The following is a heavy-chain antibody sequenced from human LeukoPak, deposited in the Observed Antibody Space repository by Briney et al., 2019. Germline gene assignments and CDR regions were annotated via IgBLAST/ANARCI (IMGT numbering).Heavy chain of an antibody. CDR2: IDPNGRYT. CDR3: VRGSTDWNGMDV. V-gene: IGHV3-74*01. CDR1: GFTFSTHY. Sequence: GSLRLSCAASGFTFSTHYMHWVGQAPGKGLVSVSRIDPNGRYTSYADSVKGRFTISRDNAKNTLYLQMNTLGAEDTALYYCVRGSTDWNGMDVWGQG. J-gene: IGHJ6*02. D-gene: IGHD6-19*01.